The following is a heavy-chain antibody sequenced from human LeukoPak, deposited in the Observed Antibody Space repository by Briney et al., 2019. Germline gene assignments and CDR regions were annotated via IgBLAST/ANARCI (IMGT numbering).Heavy chain of an antibody. Sequence: GRSLRLSCAASGFTFSSYGMHWVRQAPGKGLEWVSGISGSGGSKYYADSVKGRFTISRHNSKNTLSLQMNSLRADDTAVYYCAKDCCGGDWSDAFDIWGQGTMVTVS. CDR3: AKDCCGGDWSDAFDI. D-gene: IGHD2-21*02. V-gene: IGHV3-23*01. J-gene: IGHJ3*02. CDR2: ISGSGGSK. CDR1: GFTFSSYG.